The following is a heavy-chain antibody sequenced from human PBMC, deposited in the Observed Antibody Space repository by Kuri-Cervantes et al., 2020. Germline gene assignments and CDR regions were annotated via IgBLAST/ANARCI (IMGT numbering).Heavy chain of an antibody. D-gene: IGHD3-3*01. CDR1: DYTFTNYG. Sequence: ASVKVSCKTSDYTFTNYGITWVRQAPGQGLEWMGWISAYNGNTNYAQKLQGRVTMTTDTSTSTAYMELRSLRSEDTAVYYCARSRGSVLRFLEWLAIWGQGTMVTVSS. CDR2: ISAYNGNT. V-gene: IGHV1-18*01. CDR3: ARSRGSVLRFLEWLAI. J-gene: IGHJ3*02.